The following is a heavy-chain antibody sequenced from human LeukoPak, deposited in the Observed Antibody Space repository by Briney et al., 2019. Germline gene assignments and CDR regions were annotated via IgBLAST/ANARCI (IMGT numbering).Heavy chain of an antibody. CDR1: GGSISTSSYY. CDR3: ARVAWSTRGAFDI. V-gene: IGHV4-39*07. J-gene: IGHJ3*02. D-gene: IGHD2-15*01. Sequence: SETLSLTCTVSGGSISTSSYYWGWIRQPPGKGLEWIGSIYYSGSTHSNPSLKSRVTISLDTSKNQFSLKLSSVTAADTAVYYCARVAWSTRGAFDIWGQGTMVTVSS. CDR2: IYYSGST.